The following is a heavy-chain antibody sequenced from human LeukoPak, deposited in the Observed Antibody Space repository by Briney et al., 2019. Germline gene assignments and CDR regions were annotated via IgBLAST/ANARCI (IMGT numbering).Heavy chain of an antibody. V-gene: IGHV3-74*01. CDR3: ELGYCSSTSCPRTAFDI. Sequence: GGSLRLSCAASGFTFSDYWMPWVRQAPGKGLVWVSRINRDGSSTSYADSVKGRFTISRDNAKNTLYLQMNSLRAEDTAVYYCELGYCSSTSCPRTAFDIWGQGTMVTVSS. CDR1: GFTFSDYW. CDR2: INRDGSST. D-gene: IGHD2-2*01. J-gene: IGHJ3*02.